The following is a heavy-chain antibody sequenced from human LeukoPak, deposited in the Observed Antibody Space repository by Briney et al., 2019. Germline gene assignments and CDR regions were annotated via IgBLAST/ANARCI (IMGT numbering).Heavy chain of an antibody. Sequence: GASVKVSCKASGYTFTRYYMHWVRQAPGQGLEWMGIINPSGGSTTYAQKFQGRVTMTRDTSTSTVYMDLSSLRSEDTAVYYCARYSSPPNAFDIWGQGTWSPSL. J-gene: IGHJ3*02. CDR3: ARYSSPPNAFDI. V-gene: IGHV1-46*01. D-gene: IGHD6-13*01. CDR2: INPSGGST. CDR1: GYTFTRYY.